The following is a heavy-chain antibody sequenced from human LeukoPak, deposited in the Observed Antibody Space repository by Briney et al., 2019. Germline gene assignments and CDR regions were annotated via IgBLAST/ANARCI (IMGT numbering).Heavy chain of an antibody. V-gene: IGHV4-59*01. J-gene: IGHJ4*02. CDR1: GGSISSYY. CDR3: ARRKRYYDFPDYFDY. D-gene: IGHD3-3*01. Sequence: SETLSLTCTVSGGSISSYYWSWIRQPPGKGLEWIGYIYYSGSTNYNPSLKSRVTTSVDTSKDQFSLKLSSVTAADTAVYYCARRKRYYDFPDYFDYWGQGTLVTVSS. CDR2: IYYSGST.